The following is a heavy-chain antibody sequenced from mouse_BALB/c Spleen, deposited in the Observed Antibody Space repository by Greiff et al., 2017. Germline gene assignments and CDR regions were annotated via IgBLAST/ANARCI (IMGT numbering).Heavy chain of an antibody. CDR1: GFTFSSYA. Sequence: DVQLVESGGGLVKPGGSLKLSCAASGFTFSSYAMSWVRQTPEKRLEWVASISSGGSTYYPDSVKGRFTISRDNARNILYLQMSSLRSEDTAMYYCARAGYYGSSYFDYWGQGTTLTVSS. V-gene: IGHV5-6-5*01. D-gene: IGHD1-1*01. J-gene: IGHJ2*01. CDR2: ISSGGST. CDR3: ARAGYYGSSYFDY.